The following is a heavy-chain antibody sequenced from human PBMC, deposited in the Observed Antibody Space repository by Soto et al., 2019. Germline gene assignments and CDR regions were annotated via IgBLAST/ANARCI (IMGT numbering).Heavy chain of an antibody. Sequence: SETLSLTCSVSGGSMINNYWSWIRQPPGKGLEWIAYIYYNGNTDYNPSLKSRVTISVDTSKNQLYLKMTSVTAADTAVYYCVKGGWYVDSWGQGTRVTVSS. CDR1: GGSMINNY. CDR2: IYYNGNT. D-gene: IGHD6-19*01. CDR3: VKGGWYVDS. J-gene: IGHJ5*01. V-gene: IGHV4-59*01.